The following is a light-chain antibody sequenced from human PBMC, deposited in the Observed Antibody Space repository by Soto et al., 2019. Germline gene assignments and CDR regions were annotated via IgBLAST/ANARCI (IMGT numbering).Light chain of an antibody. Sequence: EIVLTQSPATLSLSPGERATLSCRASQSVSSYVAWYQQKPGQAPRLLIYDASNRATGVPARFSGSGSGTDFTLTIRSLEPEDFAVYYCQQSNNWPGTFGQGTKVDIK. CDR1: QSVSSY. CDR2: DAS. CDR3: QQSNNWPGT. V-gene: IGKV3-11*01. J-gene: IGKJ1*01.